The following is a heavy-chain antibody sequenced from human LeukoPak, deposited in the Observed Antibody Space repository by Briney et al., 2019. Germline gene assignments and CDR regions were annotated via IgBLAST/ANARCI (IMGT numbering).Heavy chain of an antibody. CDR1: GYTFTSYG. CDR2: ISGYNGHT. J-gene: IGHJ4*02. CDR3: ARLAQHRYYYDSSDFRYYFDH. D-gene: IGHD3-22*01. V-gene: IGHV1-18*01. Sequence: ASVKVSCKASGYTFTSYGISWVRQAPGQGLEWMGWISGYNGHTNYAQKLQGRVTMTTDTSTSTVYMELGSLRSDDTAVYYCARLAQHRYYYDSSDFRYYFDHWGQGTLVTVSS.